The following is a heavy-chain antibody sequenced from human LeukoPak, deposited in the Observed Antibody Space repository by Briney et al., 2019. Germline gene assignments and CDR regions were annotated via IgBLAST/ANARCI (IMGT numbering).Heavy chain of an antibody. D-gene: IGHD3-10*01. V-gene: IGHV4-34*01. CDR1: GAAFNGYN. J-gene: IGHJ5*02. CDR3: ARGVTMIRGVILERTKSTNCFDP. Sequence: SETLSLTCGVNGAAFNGYNWTWIRQPPGKGLEWIGEINEYGSTSHNPSLKSRVTISVDTSKNQFSLKLSSVTAADTAVYYCARGVTMIRGVILERTKSTNCFDPWGQGTLVIVSS. CDR2: INEYGST.